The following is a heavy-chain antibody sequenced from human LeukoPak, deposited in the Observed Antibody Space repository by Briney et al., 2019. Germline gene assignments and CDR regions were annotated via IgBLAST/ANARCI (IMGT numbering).Heavy chain of an antibody. CDR3: AKDLDY. CDR1: GFTFSDYY. V-gene: IGHV3-30*18. J-gene: IGHJ4*02. Sequence: GGSLRLSCAASGFTFSDYYMSWIRQAPGKGLEWVAVISYDGSNKYYADSVKGRFTISRDNSKNTLYLQMNSLRAEDTAVYYCAKDLDYWGQGTLVTVSS. CDR2: ISYDGSNK.